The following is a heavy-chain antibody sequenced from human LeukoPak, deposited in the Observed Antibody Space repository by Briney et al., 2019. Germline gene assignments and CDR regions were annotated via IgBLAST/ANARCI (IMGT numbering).Heavy chain of an antibody. V-gene: IGHV3-23*01. J-gene: IGHJ4*02. D-gene: IGHD2-15*01. CDR3: ATQGLGYCSGGSCYWFGYFDY. CDR1: GFTFSSYA. CDR2: ISGSGGST. Sequence: GGSLRLSCAASGFTFSSYAMSWVRQAPGKGLEWVSAISGSGGSTYYADSVKGRFTISRDNSKNTLYMQMNSLRAEDTAVYYCATQGLGYCSGGSCYWFGYFDYWGQGTLVTVSS.